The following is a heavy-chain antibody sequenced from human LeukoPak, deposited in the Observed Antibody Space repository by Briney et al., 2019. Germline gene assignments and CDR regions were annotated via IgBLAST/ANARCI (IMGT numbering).Heavy chain of an antibody. V-gene: IGHV3-21*04. D-gene: IGHD5-18*01. CDR1: GFTFSTSI. CDR2: ISSTSTYI. CDR3: ARGGIQLWLLLAFDI. Sequence: SGGSLRLSCAASGFTFSTSIMNWVRQAPGKGLEWVSSISSTSTYIYYADSLKGRFTISRDNSKNTLYLQMNSLRAEDTAVYYCARGGIQLWLLLAFDIWGQGTMVTVSS. J-gene: IGHJ3*02.